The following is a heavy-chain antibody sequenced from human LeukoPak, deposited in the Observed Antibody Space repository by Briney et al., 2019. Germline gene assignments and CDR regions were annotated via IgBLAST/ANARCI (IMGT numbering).Heavy chain of an antibody. CDR3: AKDTVNSGSSY. V-gene: IGHV3-23*01. CDR2: ISGSGRST. J-gene: IGHJ4*02. D-gene: IGHD6-19*01. CDR1: GFTFSRYA. Sequence: QPGGSLKISCEASGFTFSRYAMSWVRQAPGKGLEWVSGISGSGRSTFYADSVKGRFTISRDNSKNTLYLQMNSLRAADTAVYYCAKDTVNSGSSYWGQGTLVTVSS.